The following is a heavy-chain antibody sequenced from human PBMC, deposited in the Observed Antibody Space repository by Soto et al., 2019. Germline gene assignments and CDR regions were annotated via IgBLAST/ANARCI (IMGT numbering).Heavy chain of an antibody. CDR2: IYAENSDT. D-gene: IGHD2-15*01. J-gene: IGHJ3*02. V-gene: IGHV5-51*01. Sequence: GESLKISCKGSGYSFANYWIGWVRQMPGKGLEYMGIIYAENSDTRYIPSLQGQVTISVDKSTSTAYLQWSSLKASDTAMYYCARARLYCSGGTCYSTAAFDIWGQGTMVNVS. CDR3: ARARLYCSGGTCYSTAAFDI. CDR1: GYSFANYW.